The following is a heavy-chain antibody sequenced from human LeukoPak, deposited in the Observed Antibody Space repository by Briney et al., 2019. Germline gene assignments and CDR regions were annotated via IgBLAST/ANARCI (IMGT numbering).Heavy chain of an antibody. CDR2: INPNSGGT. D-gene: IGHD1-26*01. CDR1: GYTFTSYY. V-gene: IGHV1-2*02. CDR3: ARVGRRSGSYPVSHDAFDI. Sequence: ASVKVSCKASGYTFTSYYMHWVRQAPGQGLEWMGWINPNSGGTNYAQKFQGRVTMTRDTSISTAYMELSRLRSDDTAVYYCARVGRRSGSYPVSHDAFDIWGQGTMVTVSS. J-gene: IGHJ3*02.